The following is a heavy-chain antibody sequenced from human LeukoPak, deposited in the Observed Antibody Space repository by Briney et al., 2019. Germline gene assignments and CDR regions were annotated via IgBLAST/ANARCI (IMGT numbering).Heavy chain of an antibody. CDR1: GFTFSSYE. J-gene: IGHJ6*02. V-gene: IGHV3-48*03. CDR2: ISSSGSTI. D-gene: IGHD3-10*01. Sequence: GGSLRLSCAASGFTFSSYETNWVRQAPGKGLEWVSYISSSGSTIYYADSVKGRFTISRDNAKNSLYLQMNSLRAEDTAVYYCARDGFGESDEYGMDVWGQGTTVTVSS. CDR3: ARDGFGESDEYGMDV.